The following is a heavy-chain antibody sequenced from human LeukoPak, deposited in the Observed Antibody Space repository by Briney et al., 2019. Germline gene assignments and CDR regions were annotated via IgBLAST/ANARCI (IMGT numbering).Heavy chain of an antibody. D-gene: IGHD6-13*01. Sequence: SETLSLTCAVYGGSFSGYYWSWIRQPPGKGLEWIGEINHNGSTNYNPSLKSRVTISVDTSKNQFSLKLSSVTAADTAVYYCARRLRHYRGIWFDPWGQGTLVTVSS. V-gene: IGHV4-34*01. CDR1: GGSFSGYY. J-gene: IGHJ5*02. CDR2: INHNGST. CDR3: ARRLRHYRGIWFDP.